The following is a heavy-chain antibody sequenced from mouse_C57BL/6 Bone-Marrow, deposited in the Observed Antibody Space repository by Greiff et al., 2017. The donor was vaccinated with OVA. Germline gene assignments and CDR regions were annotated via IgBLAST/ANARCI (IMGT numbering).Heavy chain of an antibody. CDR2: INPNNVGT. J-gene: IGHJ2*01. CDR3: ASIYYGYDEEGYFDD. D-gene: IGHD2-2*01. Sequence: EVKLQESGPELVKPGASVKMSCKASGYTFTDYNMHWVKQSHGKSLEWIGYINPNNVGTTYNQKFKGKATLTVNKSSSTAYMELRSLTSEDSAVYYCASIYYGYDEEGYFDDWGQGTTLTVSS. V-gene: IGHV1-22*01. CDR1: GYTFTDYN.